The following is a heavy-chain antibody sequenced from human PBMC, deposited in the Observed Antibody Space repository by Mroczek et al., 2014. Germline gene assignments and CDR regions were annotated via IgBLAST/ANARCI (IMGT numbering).Heavy chain of an antibody. CDR2: MHHSGMA. CDR3: VRHKSSVPLAATLGPFDH. Sequence: QVQLVESGPGLVKSSETLFLTCIVSGDSISTNSYYWGWIRHPPGKGLEWIGAMHHSGMAYYNPSLKSRVTIFADTSANQFPLVMSSVTAADTALYYCVRHKSSVPLAATLGPFDHWGQGTLVTVSS. D-gene: IGHD1-1*01. V-gene: IGHV4-39*01. CDR1: GDSISTNSYY. J-gene: IGHJ4*02.